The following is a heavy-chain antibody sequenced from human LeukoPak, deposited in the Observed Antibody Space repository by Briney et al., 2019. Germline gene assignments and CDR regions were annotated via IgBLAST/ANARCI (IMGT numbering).Heavy chain of an antibody. CDR3: AREGGPYRPLDY. CDR1: GGSITITNY. Sequence: PSRTLSLTCGVSGGSITITNYWTWVRQPPGKGLEWIGEVNLQGSTNYNPSLMGRVAISVDTSENHISLQLTSVTAADTAVYYCAREGGPYRPLDYSGQGTLVTVSS. CDR2: VNLQGST. V-gene: IGHV4-4*02. J-gene: IGHJ4*02.